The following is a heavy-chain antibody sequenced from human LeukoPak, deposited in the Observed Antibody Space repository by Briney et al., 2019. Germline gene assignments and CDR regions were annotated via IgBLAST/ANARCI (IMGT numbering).Heavy chain of an antibody. V-gene: IGHV3-74*01. CDR3: AKDSDAFDI. J-gene: IGHJ3*02. CDR1: GFTFSSYW. CDR2: INSDGSST. Sequence: GGSLRLSCAASGFTFSSYWMHWVRQAPGKGLVWVSRINSDGSSTSYADSVKGRFTISRDNSKNTLYLQLNSLRAEDTALYYCAKDSDAFDIWGQGTMVTVSS.